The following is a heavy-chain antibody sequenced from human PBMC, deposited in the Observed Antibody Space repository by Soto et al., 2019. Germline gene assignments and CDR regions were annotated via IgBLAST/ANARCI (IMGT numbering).Heavy chain of an antibody. CDR2: INHSGST. V-gene: IGHV4-34*01. D-gene: IGHD6-25*01. J-gene: IGHJ4*02. CDR3: ARGRGADY. CDR1: GGSFSGYY. Sequence: QVQLQKWGAGLLKPSETLSLTCAVYGGSFSGYYWSWIRQPPGKGLEWIGEINHSGSTNYNPSLKSRVTISVDTSKNQFSLKLSSVTAADTAVYYCARGRGADYWGQGTLVTVSS.